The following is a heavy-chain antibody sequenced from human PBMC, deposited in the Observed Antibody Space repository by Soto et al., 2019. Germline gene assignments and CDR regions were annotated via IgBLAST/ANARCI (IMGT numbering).Heavy chain of an antibody. D-gene: IGHD3-3*01. CDR3: AKVLKNLEWLLTEPFDY. V-gene: IGHV3-23*01. CDR2: ISGSGGST. J-gene: IGHJ4*02. CDR1: GFTFSSYA. Sequence: PGGSLRLSCAASGFTFSSYAMSWVRQAPGKGLEWVSAISGSGGSTYYADSVKGRFTISRDNSKSTLYLQMNSLRAEDTAVYYCAKVLKNLEWLLTEPFDYWGQGTLVTVSS.